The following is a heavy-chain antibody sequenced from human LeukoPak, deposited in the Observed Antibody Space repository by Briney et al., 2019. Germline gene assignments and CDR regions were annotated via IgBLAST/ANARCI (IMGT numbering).Heavy chain of an antibody. D-gene: IGHD3-10*01. V-gene: IGHV4-31*03. CDR1: GGSISSGNYY. J-gene: IGHJ5*02. CDR2: IHHSGST. CDR3: ASYGSGSYRFDP. Sequence: SETLPLTCTVSGGSISSGNYYWSWIRQHPGKGLEWIGYIHHSGSTYYNPSLKSRVIISVDTSKNQFSLKLNSVTAADTAVYYCASYGSGSYRFDPWGQGTLVTVSS.